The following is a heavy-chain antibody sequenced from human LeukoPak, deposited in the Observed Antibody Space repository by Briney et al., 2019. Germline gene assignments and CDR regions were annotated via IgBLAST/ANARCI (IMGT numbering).Heavy chain of an antibody. J-gene: IGHJ4*02. D-gene: IGHD5-18*01. CDR1: GFTFSSYW. CDR3: ARDTGGGYSCYDC. CDR2: IKQDGSEK. V-gene: IGHV3-7*01. Sequence: GGSLRLSCAASGFTFSSYWMTWIRQAPGKELEWVANIKQDGSEKYCVDSVKGRFTISRDNAKNSLYLQMNSLRAEDTAVYYCARDTGGGYSCYDCWGQGTLVTVSS.